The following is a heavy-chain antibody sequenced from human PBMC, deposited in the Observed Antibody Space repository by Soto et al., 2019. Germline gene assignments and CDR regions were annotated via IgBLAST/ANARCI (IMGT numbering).Heavy chain of an antibody. CDR3: ARKPYSSSWYGVFDY. CDR2: IYPGDSDT. CDR1: GYSFTSYW. V-gene: IGHV5-51*01. D-gene: IGHD6-13*01. J-gene: IGHJ4*02. Sequence: PGESLKISCKGSGYSFTSYWIGWVLQMPWKGLEWMGIIYPGDSDTRYSPSFQGQVTISADKSISTAYLQWSSLKASDTAMYYCARKPYSSSWYGVFDYWGQGTLVTVSS.